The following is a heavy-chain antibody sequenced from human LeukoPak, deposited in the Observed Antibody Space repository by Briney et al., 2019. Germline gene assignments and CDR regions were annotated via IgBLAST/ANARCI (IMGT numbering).Heavy chain of an antibody. Sequence: GASVKVSCKASGGTFSSYAISWVRQAPGQGLEWMGGIIPIFGTANYAQKFQGGVTITADESTSTAYMELSSLRSEDTAVYYCARLSVTFDAFDIWGQGTMVTVSS. V-gene: IGHV1-69*01. CDR3: ARLSVTFDAFDI. CDR2: IIPIFGTA. CDR1: GGTFSSYA. J-gene: IGHJ3*02. D-gene: IGHD4-17*01.